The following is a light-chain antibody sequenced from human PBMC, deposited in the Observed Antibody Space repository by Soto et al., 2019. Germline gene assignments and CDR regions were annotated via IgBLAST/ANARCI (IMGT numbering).Light chain of an antibody. Sequence: DLQMTQSPSTLSASVGDRVTITCRASQSISTWLAWYRQKPGKAPELLIYKASNLESGVPSRFSGSGSGTEFTLTISSLQPDDFATYYCKQYDTYWTFGQGTKVEIK. V-gene: IGKV1-5*03. CDR2: KAS. CDR3: KQYDTYWT. J-gene: IGKJ1*01. CDR1: QSISTW.